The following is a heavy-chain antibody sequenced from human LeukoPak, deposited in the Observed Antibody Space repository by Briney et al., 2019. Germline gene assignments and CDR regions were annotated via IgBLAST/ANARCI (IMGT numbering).Heavy chain of an antibody. D-gene: IGHD4-17*01. CDR3: ARTTGRTRAFWFDP. CDR2: ISAYNGNT. V-gene: IGHV1-18*01. Sequence: GASVKVSCKASGYTFTSYGISWVRQAPGQGLEWMGWISAYNGNTNYAQKLQGSVTMTTDTSTSTAYMELRSLRSDDTAVYYCARTTGRTRAFWFDPWGQGTLVTVSS. CDR1: GYTFTSYG. J-gene: IGHJ5*02.